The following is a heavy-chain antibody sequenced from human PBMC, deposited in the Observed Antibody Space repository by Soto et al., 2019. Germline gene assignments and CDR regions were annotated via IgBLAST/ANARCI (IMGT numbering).Heavy chain of an antibody. CDR3: AKSTGGTANGMGV. CDR2: ISWNSGTI. Sequence: EVQVVESGGGLVQPGRSLRLSCAASGFSFDDYAMHWVRQAPGKGLEWVSGISWNSGTIGYADSVKGRFTISRDNAKNSVYLQMNSLSVEDTALYDCAKSTGGTANGMGVWGQGTTVTVSS. D-gene: IGHD2-8*02. J-gene: IGHJ6*02. CDR1: GFSFDDYA. V-gene: IGHV3-9*01.